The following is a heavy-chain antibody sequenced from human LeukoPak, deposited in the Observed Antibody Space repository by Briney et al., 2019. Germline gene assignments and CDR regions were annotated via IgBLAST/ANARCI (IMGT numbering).Heavy chain of an antibody. CDR3: ARVVAARPVGDY. J-gene: IGHJ4*02. D-gene: IGHD6-6*01. Sequence: ASVKVSCKASGYTFTGYYMHWVRQAPGQGLEWMGWINPNSGDTNYREKFQGRVTMTRDTSISTAYMELSRLRSDDTAVYYCARVVAARPVGDYWGQGTLVTVSS. CDR1: GYTFTGYY. V-gene: IGHV1-2*02. CDR2: INPNSGDT.